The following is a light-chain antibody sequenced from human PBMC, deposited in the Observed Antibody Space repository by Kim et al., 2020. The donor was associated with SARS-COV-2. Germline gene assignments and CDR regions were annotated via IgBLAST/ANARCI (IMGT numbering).Light chain of an antibody. V-gene: IGKV4-1*01. CDR3: QQYYSTPYT. Sequence: DIVMTQSPDSLAVSLGERATINCKSSQSVLYSSNNKSYLAWYQKKSGQPPKLLIYWASTRESGVPDRFSGSGSGTDFTLTISSLQAEDVAVYYCQQYYSTPYTFGQGTKLEI. J-gene: IGKJ2*01. CDR2: WAS. CDR1: QSVLYSSNNKSY.